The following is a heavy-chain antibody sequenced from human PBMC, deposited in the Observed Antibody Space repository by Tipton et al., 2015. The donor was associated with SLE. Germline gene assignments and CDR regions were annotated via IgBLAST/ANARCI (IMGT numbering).Heavy chain of an antibody. CDR3: ARISSSWYFDY. V-gene: IGHV4-34*01. J-gene: IGHJ4*02. CDR2: INHSGST. CDR1: GGSFSGYY. D-gene: IGHD6-13*01. Sequence: TLSLTCAVYGGSFSGYYWSWIRQPPGKGLEWIGEINHSGSTNYNPSLKSRVTISVDTSKNQFSLKLSSVTAADTAVYYCARISSSWYFDYWGQGTLVTVSS.